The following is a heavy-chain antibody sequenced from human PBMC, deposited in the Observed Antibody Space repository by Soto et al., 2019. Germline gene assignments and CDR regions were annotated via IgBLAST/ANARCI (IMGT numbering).Heavy chain of an antibody. D-gene: IGHD2-21*02. J-gene: IGHJ4*02. Sequence: QVQLVQSGAEDKKPGASVKVSCKASGYTFTSYAMHWVRKAPGQRLEWMGWINAGNGNTKYSQKFQGRVTITRDTSASTAYMELSSLRSEDTAVYYCAMSIVVVTALDYWGQGTLVTVSS. CDR2: INAGNGNT. CDR1: GYTFTSYA. CDR3: AMSIVVVTALDY. V-gene: IGHV1-3*05.